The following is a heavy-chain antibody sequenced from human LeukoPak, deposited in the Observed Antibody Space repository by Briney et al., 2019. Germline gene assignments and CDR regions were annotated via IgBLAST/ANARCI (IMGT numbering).Heavy chain of an antibody. V-gene: IGHV4-59*01. J-gene: IGHJ4*02. Sequence: PSESLSLTRTVSGGSLSSYYWSWFRQPPGKGLEWIGYIYYSGSTNYNPSLKSRVTISVDTSKNQFSLKLSSVTAADTAVYYCASYSYYYDSSGYFDYWGQGTLVTVSS. CDR2: IYYSGST. CDR3: ASYSYYYDSSGYFDY. D-gene: IGHD3-22*01. CDR1: GGSLSSYY.